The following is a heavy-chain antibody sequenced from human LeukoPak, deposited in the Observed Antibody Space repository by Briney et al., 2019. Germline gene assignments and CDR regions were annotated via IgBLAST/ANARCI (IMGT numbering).Heavy chain of an antibody. CDR2: INPNSGGT. Sequence: ASVKVSCKASGYTFTDYYMHWVRQAPGQGLEWMGWINPNSGGTKFAQKFQGRVTVTRDTSIRTAYMELSRLRSDDTAVYYRARGGYCTSTSCFLPDYWGQGTLVTVSS. CDR3: ARGGYCTSTSCFLPDY. V-gene: IGHV1-2*02. CDR1: GYTFTDYY. D-gene: IGHD2-2*01. J-gene: IGHJ4*02.